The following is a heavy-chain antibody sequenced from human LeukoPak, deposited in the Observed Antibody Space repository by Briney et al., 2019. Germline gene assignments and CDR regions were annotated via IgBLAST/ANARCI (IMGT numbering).Heavy chain of an antibody. CDR1: GSTFTSYG. Sequence: ASVKVSCKASGSTFTSYGISWVRQAPGQGLEWMGWISAYNGNTNYAQKLQGRVTMTTDTSTSTAYMELRSLRSDDTAVYYCARGPAAAGSHNWFDPWGQGTLVTVSS. J-gene: IGHJ5*02. CDR2: ISAYNGNT. V-gene: IGHV1-18*01. CDR3: ARGPAAAGSHNWFDP. D-gene: IGHD6-13*01.